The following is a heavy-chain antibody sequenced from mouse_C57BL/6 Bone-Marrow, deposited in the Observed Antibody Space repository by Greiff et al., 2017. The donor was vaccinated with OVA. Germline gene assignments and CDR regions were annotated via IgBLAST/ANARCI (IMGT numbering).Heavy chain of an antibody. CDR3: ARSANWDLYAMDY. V-gene: IGHV1-50*01. CDR2: IDPSDSYT. D-gene: IGHD4-1*01. J-gene: IGHJ4*01. CDR1: GYTFTSYW. Sequence: QVQLQQPGAELVKPGASVKLSCKASGYTFTSYWMQWVKQRPGQGLEWIGEIDPSDSYTNYNQKFKGKATLTVDTSSSTAYMQLSSLTSEDSAVYYCARSANWDLYAMDYLGQGTSVTVSS.